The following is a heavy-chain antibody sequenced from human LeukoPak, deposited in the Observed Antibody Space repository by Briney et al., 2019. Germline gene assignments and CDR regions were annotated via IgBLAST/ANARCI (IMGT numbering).Heavy chain of an antibody. Sequence: PSETLSLTCTVSGGSVSSGSYYWSWIRQPPGKGLEWIGYIYYSGSTNYNPSLKSRVTISVDTSKNQFSLKLSSVTVADTAVYYCARGGPRIPGRVVTATAFDYWGQGTLVTVSS. V-gene: IGHV4-61*01. J-gene: IGHJ4*02. D-gene: IGHD2-21*02. CDR2: IYYSGST. CDR1: GGSVSSGSYY. CDR3: ARGGPRIPGRVVTATAFDY.